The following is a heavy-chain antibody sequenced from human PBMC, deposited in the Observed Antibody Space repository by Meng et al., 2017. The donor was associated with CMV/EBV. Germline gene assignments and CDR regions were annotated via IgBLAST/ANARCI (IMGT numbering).Heavy chain of an antibody. V-gene: IGHV4-30-4*08. J-gene: IGHJ4*02. D-gene: IGHD3-22*01. Sequence: QVQLRGSGPGPVKPFQHLSLTCTVSGGSISSGDYYWSWIRQPPGKGLEWIGYIYYSGSTYYNPSLKSRVTISVDTSKNQFSLKLSSVTAADTAVYYCARAAPDYYDSSGPPDYWGQGTLVTVSS. CDR2: IYYSGST. CDR1: GGSISSGDYY. CDR3: ARAAPDYYDSSGPPDY.